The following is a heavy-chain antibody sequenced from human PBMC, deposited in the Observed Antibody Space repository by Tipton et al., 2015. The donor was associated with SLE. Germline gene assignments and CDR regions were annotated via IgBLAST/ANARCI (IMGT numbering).Heavy chain of an antibody. Sequence: QSGAEVKKPGSSVKVSCRASGGTFSRYSFSWVRQAPGQGPEWRGGIIPLFGTANNAQKFQDRVTITADESTNTVYMELSSLRSEDTALYYCAREGRALGGGSPYDYWGQGTLVTVSS. J-gene: IGHJ4*02. V-gene: IGHV1-69*01. CDR3: AREGRALGGGSPYDY. CDR2: IIPLFGTA. CDR1: GGTFSRYS. D-gene: IGHD3-16*01.